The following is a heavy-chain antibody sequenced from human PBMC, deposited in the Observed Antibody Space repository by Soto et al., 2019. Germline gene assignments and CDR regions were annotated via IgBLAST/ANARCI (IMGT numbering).Heavy chain of an antibody. CDR1: GYSFTSYW. CDR2: IDPSDSYT. D-gene: IGHD2-2*02. J-gene: IGHJ6*02. V-gene: IGHV5-10-1*01. Sequence: GESLKISCKGSGYSFTSYWISWVRQMPGKGLEWMGRIDPSDSYTNYSPSFQGHVTISADKSISTAYLQWSSLKASDTAMYYCARQLVVPAAISGYYYYGMDVWGQGTTVNVSS. CDR3: ARQLVVPAAISGYYYYGMDV.